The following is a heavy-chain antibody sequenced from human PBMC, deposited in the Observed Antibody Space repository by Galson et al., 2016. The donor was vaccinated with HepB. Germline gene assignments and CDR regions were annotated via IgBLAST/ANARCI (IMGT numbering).Heavy chain of an antibody. J-gene: IGHJ4*02. CDR1: GFTFSNHD. CDR3: VKDPNWEAGC. D-gene: IGHD7-27*01. V-gene: IGHV3-23*01. Sequence: SLRLSCAASGFTFSNHDMNWVRQAPGKGLEYISNINSRGESTSYVDSVKGRFTISRDNSRNTLYLQMDNLRAEDTAINYCVKDPNWEAGCWGRGTPVTVSS. CDR2: INSRGEST.